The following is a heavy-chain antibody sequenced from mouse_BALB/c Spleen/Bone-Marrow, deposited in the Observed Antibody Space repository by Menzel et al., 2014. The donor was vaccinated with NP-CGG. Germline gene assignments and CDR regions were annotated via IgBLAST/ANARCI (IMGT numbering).Heavy chain of an antibody. CDR3: ASRGDYSYAMDY. CDR2: IYPGDGDT. D-gene: IGHD1-1*01. CDR1: GYTFSNYW. Sequence: VQLQQSGAELVRPGSSVKISCKASGYTFSNYWMNWMKQRPGQGLEWIGQIYPGDGDTNYIGKFTGKATLTADKSSSTAYMQLSSLTSEDSAVYFCASRGDYSYAMDYWGQGTSVTGSS. V-gene: IGHV1-80*01. J-gene: IGHJ4*01.